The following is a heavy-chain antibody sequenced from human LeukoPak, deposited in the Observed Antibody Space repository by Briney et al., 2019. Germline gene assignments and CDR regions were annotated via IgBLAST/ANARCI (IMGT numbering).Heavy chain of an antibody. CDR3: ARWDFWSGYFDY. D-gene: IGHD3-3*01. CDR1: GFTFTSSA. Sequence: SVKVSCKASGFTFTSSAMQWVRQARGQRLEWIGWIVVGSGNTNYAQKFQERVTITRDMSTSTAYMELSSLRAEDTAVYYCARWDFWSGYFDYWGQGTLVTVSS. J-gene: IGHJ4*02. CDR2: IVVGSGNT. V-gene: IGHV1-58*02.